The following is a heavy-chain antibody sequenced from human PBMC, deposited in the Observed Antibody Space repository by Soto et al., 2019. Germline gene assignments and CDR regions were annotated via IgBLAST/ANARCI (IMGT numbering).Heavy chain of an antibody. CDR3: ARDESTVVTLVDAFDI. J-gene: IGHJ3*02. CDR1: GGSFSGYY. Sequence: SETLSLTCAVYGGSFSGYYWSWIRQPPGKGLEWIGEINHSGSTNYNPSLKSRVTISVDTSKNQFSLKLSSVTAADTAVYYCARDESTVVTLVDAFDIWGQGTMVTVSS. V-gene: IGHV4-34*01. D-gene: IGHD4-17*01. CDR2: INHSGST.